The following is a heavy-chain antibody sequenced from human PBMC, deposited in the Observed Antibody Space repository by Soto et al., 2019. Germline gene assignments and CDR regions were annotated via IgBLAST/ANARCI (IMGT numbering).Heavy chain of an antibody. J-gene: IGHJ4*02. D-gene: IGHD3-16*01. CDR2: IDWDDDK. CDR3: ARSPGGFTVATYFFDY. Sequence: GPTLVNPTQTLTLTCTFSGFSLSSKGMRVSWIRQPPGKALEWLARIDWDDDKFYSPSLRTRLAISKGTSKNQVVLTMTNVDPMDTATYYCARSPGGFTVATYFFDYWGQGTLVTVSS. CDR1: GFSLSSKGMR. V-gene: IGHV2-70*04.